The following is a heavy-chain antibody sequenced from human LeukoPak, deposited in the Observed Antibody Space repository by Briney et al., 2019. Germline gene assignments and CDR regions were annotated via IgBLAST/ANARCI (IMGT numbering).Heavy chain of an antibody. CDR1: GGSISSYY. D-gene: IGHD6-13*01. J-gene: IGHJ5*02. CDR3: ARFPAAGTIWIDP. Sequence: PSETLSLTCTVSGGSISSYYWSWIRQPPGKGLEWIGYIYYSGSTNYNPSLKSRVTISVDTSKNQFSLKLSSVTAADTAVYYCARFPAAGTIWIDPWGQGTLVTVSS. CDR2: IYYSGST. V-gene: IGHV4-59*01.